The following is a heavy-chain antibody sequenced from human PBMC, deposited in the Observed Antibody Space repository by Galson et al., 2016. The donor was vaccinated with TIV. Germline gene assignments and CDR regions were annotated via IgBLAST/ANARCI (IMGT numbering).Heavy chain of an antibody. D-gene: IGHD5-24*01. CDR2: IYASDTT. CDR3: AKAGKGDAYPNYFDH. J-gene: IGHJ4*02. Sequence: SLRLSCAASGVSVSFNHMSWVRQAPGKGLEWVSLIYASDTTYYIDSVKGRFTISRDNSKNTLYLQMNSLRVDDTAVYYCAKAGKGDAYPNYFDHWGQGALVTVTS. V-gene: IGHV3-53*01. CDR1: GVSVSFNH.